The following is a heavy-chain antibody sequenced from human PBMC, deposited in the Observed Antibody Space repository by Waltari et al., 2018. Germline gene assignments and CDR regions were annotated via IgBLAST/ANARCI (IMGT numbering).Heavy chain of an antibody. Sequence: QVQLVQSGAEVKKPGSSVKVSCKASGGTFSSYTISWVRQAPGQGLEGMGRVIPILGKANQGKKFQGRVTITADKSTSTAYMELSSLRSEDTAVYYCARAGYYDSSGSSIWGQGTMVTVSS. D-gene: IGHD3-22*01. V-gene: IGHV1-69*08. J-gene: IGHJ3*02. CDR1: GGTFSSYT. CDR3: ARAGYYDSSGSSI. CDR2: VIPILGKA.